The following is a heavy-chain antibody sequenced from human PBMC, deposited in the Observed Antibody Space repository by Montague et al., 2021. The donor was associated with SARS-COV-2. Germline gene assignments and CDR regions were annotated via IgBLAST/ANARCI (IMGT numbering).Heavy chain of an antibody. Sequence: SETLSLTCTVSGGSISSASYYWSWIRQPAGKGLEWIGHIYSTVITNYNPSLKSQVTISVDLSKNQFSLKMTSVTAADTAVYYCARDPHDYGWFDPWGQGTLVTVSS. D-gene: IGHD4-17*01. CDR3: ARDPHDYGWFDP. CDR2: IYSTVIT. V-gene: IGHV4-61*09. CDR1: GGSISSASYY. J-gene: IGHJ5*02.